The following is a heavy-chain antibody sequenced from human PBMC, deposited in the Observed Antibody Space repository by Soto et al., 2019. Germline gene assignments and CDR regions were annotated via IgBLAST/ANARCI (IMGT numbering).Heavy chain of an antibody. CDR1: GGSFSGYY. Sequence: PSETLSLTCAVYGGSFSGYYWSWIRQPPGKGLEWIGEINHSGSTNYNPSLKSRVTISIDTSKKQFSLNLKSVTAADTAVYYCARNLAAATSEVVFDYWGQGTLVTVSS. CDR2: INHSGST. CDR3: ARNLAAATSEVVFDY. D-gene: IGHD6-13*01. J-gene: IGHJ4*02. V-gene: IGHV4-34*01.